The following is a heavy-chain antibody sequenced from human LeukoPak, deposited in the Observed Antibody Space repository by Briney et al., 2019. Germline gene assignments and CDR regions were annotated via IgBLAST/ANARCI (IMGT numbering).Heavy chain of an antibody. V-gene: IGHV3-21*01. CDR1: GFTFSTYT. J-gene: IGHJ3*02. D-gene: IGHD6-6*01. Sequence: GGSLRLSCAAPGFTFSTYTMNWVRQAPGKGLEWVSSISGSSTYIFHADSVKGRFTISRDNAKNSLYLQMNSLRAEDTAVYYCARVEYGSSSNAFDIWGQGTMVTVSS. CDR3: ARVEYGSSSNAFDI. CDR2: ISGSSTYI.